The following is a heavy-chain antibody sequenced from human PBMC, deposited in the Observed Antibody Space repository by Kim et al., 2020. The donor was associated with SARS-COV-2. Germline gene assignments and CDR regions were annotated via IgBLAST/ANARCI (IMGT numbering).Heavy chain of an antibody. V-gene: IGHV3-30*04. CDR1: GFTFSSYA. J-gene: IGHJ4*02. CDR3: ARTMGGDGYIFDY. CDR2: ISYDGSNK. D-gene: IGHD3-16*01. Sequence: GGSLRLSCAASGFTFSSYAMHWVRQAPGKGLEWVAVISYDGSNKYYADSVKGRFTISRDNSKNTLYLQMNSLRAEDTAVYYCARTMGGDGYIFDYWGQGTLVTVSS.